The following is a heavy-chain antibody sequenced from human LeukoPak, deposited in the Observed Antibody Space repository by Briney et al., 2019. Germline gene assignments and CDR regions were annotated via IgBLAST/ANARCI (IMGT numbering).Heavy chain of an antibody. V-gene: IGHV3-23*01. CDR3: ARVISSSWYYFDY. D-gene: IGHD6-13*01. CDR1: GFTFSIFA. J-gene: IGHJ4*02. Sequence: GGSLRLSCAASGFTFSIFAMSWVRQAPGKGLEWVSGISGSGGSTYYADSVKGRFTISRDNAKNSLYLQMNSLRAEDTAVYYCARVISSSWYYFDYWGQGTLVTVSS. CDR2: ISGSGGST.